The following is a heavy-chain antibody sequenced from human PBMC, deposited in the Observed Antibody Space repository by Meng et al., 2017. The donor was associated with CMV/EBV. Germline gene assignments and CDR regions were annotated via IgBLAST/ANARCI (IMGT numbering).Heavy chain of an antibody. CDR1: GGTFSSYA. J-gene: IGHJ6*02. CDR2: INPNSGGT. Sequence: ASVKVSCKASGGTFSSYAISWVRQAPGQGLEWMGWINPNSGGTNYAQKFQGRVTMTRDTSISTAYMELSRLRSDDTAVYYCARDLRVVAARPYANYYGMDVWGQGTTVTVSS. CDR3: ARDLRVVAARPYANYYGMDV. D-gene: IGHD6-6*01. V-gene: IGHV1-2*02.